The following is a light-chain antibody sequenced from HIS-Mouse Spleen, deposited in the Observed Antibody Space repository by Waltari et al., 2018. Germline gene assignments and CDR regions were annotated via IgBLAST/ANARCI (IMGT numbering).Light chain of an antibody. Sequence: QSALTQPRSVSGSPGQSVPISCTGTSSDVGGYNYVSWYPQHPGKAPKLMIYDVSKRPSGVPDRFSGSKSGNTASLTISGLQAEDEADYYCCSYAGSYTWVFGGGTKLTVL. J-gene: IGLJ3*02. CDR2: DVS. CDR1: SSDVGGYNY. CDR3: CSYAGSYTWV. V-gene: IGLV2-11*01.